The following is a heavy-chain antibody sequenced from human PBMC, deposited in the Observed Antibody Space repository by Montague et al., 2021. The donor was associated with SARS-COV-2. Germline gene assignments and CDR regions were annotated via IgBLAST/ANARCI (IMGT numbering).Heavy chain of an antibody. Sequence: SLRLSCAASGFTFSNYDMNWVRHAPGKGPEWISYISTSAYTTSYAGSVKGRFTISRDNGTNSLYLQMNSLRVEDTAVYYCTRDYRSIVGDGLDIWGQGTKVTVSS. CDR3: TRDYRSIVGDGLDI. CDR1: GFTFSNYD. V-gene: IGHV3-48*03. CDR2: ISTSAYTT. J-gene: IGHJ3*02. D-gene: IGHD3-16*02.